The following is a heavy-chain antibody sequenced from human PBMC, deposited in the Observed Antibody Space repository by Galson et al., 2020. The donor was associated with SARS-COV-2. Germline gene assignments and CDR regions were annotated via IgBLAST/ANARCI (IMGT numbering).Heavy chain of an antibody. D-gene: IGHD3-10*01. J-gene: IGHJ4*02. CDR3: ARSGLWFGELPN. V-gene: IGHV1-3*01. CDR1: GYTFTSYA. CDR2: INAGNGNT. Sequence: ASVKVSCKASGYTFTSYAMHWVRQAPGQRLEWMGWINAGNGNTKYSQKFQGRVTITRDTSASTAYMELSSLRSEDTAVYYCARSGLWFGELPNWGQGTLVTVSS.